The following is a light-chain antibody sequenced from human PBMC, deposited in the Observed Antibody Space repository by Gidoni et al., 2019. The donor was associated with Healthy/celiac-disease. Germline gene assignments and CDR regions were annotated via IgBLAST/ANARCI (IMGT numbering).Light chain of an antibody. V-gene: IGKV1-39*01. Sequence: DIQMTQSPSSLSASVGDSVTSTGRASQSISSYLNWYQHKPGKAPKLLIYAASSLQSGVPSRFSGSGSGTDFTLTISSLQPEDFATYYCQQSYSTPPWTFGQGTKVEIK. J-gene: IGKJ1*01. CDR1: QSISSY. CDR3: QQSYSTPPWT. CDR2: AAS.